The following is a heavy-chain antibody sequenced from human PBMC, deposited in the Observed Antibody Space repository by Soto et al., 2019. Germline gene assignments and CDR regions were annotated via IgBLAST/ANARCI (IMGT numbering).Heavy chain of an antibody. CDR3: ARRDDSPTAEYFQH. V-gene: IGHV5-51*01. D-gene: IGHD2-21*01. J-gene: IGHJ1*01. Sequence: GESLKISCKGSGYSFTTYWIGWVRQMPGKGLEWMGIIYPGDSDTRYSPSFQGQVTISADKSTSTAYLQWSSLKASDTAMYYCARRDDSPTAEYFQHWGQGTLVTVPQ. CDR1: GYSFTTYW. CDR2: IYPGDSDT.